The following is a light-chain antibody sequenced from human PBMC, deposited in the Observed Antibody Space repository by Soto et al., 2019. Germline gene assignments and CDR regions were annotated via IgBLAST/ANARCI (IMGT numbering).Light chain of an antibody. CDR3: QQYGSSPYT. Sequence: EIVLTQSPGTLSLSPGERATLSCGASQSVSRSYLAWYQQKPGQAPRLLIYGASSRATGITDRFSGSGSGTDFTLTIRRLEPEDFAVYYCQQYGSSPYTFGQGTKLEIK. CDR1: QSVSRSY. J-gene: IGKJ2*01. CDR2: GAS. V-gene: IGKV3-20*01.